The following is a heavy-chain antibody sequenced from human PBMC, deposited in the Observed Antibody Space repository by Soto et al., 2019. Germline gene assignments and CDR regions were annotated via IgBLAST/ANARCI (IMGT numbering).Heavy chain of an antibody. CDR2: IYSGGTT. Sequence: PGGSLRLSCAASGFTVSSNYMSWVRQAPGKGLEWVSVIYSGGTTEYAASVKGRFTISRDDSKSIAYLQMNSLKTEDTAVYYCTRGDSSSWYILDYWGQGTLVTVSS. CDR1: GFTVSSNY. J-gene: IGHJ4*02. V-gene: IGHV3-66*01. CDR3: TRGDSSSWYILDY. D-gene: IGHD6-13*01.